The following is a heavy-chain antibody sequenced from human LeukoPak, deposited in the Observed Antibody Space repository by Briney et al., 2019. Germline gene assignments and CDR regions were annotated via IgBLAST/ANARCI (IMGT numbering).Heavy chain of an antibody. Sequence: GGSLRLSCAASGFTFSSYAMSWVRQAPGKGLEWVSAISGSGGSTYYADSVKGRFTISRDNSKNTLYLQMNSLRAEDTAVYYCAKDVATQYYYDSSGYYFPNDAFDIWGRGTMVTVSS. CDR3: AKDVATQYYYDSSGYYFPNDAFDI. CDR1: GFTFSSYA. CDR2: ISGSGGST. J-gene: IGHJ3*02. V-gene: IGHV3-23*01. D-gene: IGHD3-22*01.